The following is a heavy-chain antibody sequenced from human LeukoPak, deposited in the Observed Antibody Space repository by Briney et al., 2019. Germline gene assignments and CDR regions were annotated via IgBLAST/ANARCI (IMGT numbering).Heavy chain of an antibody. J-gene: IGHJ3*02. CDR2: IIPIFGTA. V-gene: IGHV1-69*05. CDR3: ARAPLPAASPALDAFDI. CDR1: GGTFSSYA. D-gene: IGHD2-2*01. Sequence: GASVKVSCKASGGTFSSYAISWVRQAPGQGLEWMGGIIPIFGTANYAQKFQGRVTITTDGSTSTAYMELSSLRSEDTAVYYCARAPLPAASPALDAFDIWGQGTMVTVSS.